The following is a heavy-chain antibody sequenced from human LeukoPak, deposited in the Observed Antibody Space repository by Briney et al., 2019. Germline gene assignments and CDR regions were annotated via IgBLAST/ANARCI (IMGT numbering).Heavy chain of an antibody. D-gene: IGHD2-15*01. Sequence: KPSETLSLTCTVSGGSISSGDYYWSWIRQSPGKGLEWIGYISNSGSTSYNPSLKSRVTMSINTSKRQFSLKLTSVTAADTAVYYCARESQDYCSGLYCYGVAVDYWGQGTLVIVSS. CDR2: ISNSGST. J-gene: IGHJ4*02. V-gene: IGHV4-30-4*01. CDR1: GGSISSGDYY. CDR3: ARESQDYCSGLYCYGVAVDY.